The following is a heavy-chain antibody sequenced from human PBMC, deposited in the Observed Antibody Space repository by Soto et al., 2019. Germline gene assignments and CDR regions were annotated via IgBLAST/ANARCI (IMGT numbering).Heavy chain of an antibody. CDR1: GVTFSYYT. V-gene: IGHV3-21*06. CDR2: ISGIRDYI. Sequence: GGSLRLSCAASGVTFSYYTVHWVRRAPGKGLEWVSSISGIRDYIRYADSVKGRFTISRDNAKTSLYLQMNSLTAEDTAVYYCAREGVHNYNEYYFDYWGQGTLVTVSS. CDR3: AREGVHNYNEYYFDY. D-gene: IGHD3-22*01. J-gene: IGHJ4*02.